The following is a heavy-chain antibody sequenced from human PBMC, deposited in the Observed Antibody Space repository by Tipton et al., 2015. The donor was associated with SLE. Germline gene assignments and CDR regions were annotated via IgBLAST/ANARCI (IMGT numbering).Heavy chain of an antibody. CDR2: ISYNSGRE. V-gene: IGHV3-9*01. D-gene: IGHD4-17*01. CDR3: ARISFGDYPDD. J-gene: IGHJ4*02. Sequence: SLRLSCVASGFSFDDYAMHWVRQAPGKGLEWVSGISYNSGREAYADSLKGRISISRDDAKNSVYLQMNNLRPEDTALYYCARISFGDYPDDWGQRTLVTVSS. CDR1: GFSFDDYA.